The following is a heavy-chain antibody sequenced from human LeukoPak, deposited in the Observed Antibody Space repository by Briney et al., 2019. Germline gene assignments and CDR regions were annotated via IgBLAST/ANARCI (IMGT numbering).Heavy chain of an antibody. CDR3: AKDLERAGHSMDV. CDR1: GFTVSSNY. D-gene: IGHD6-25*01. CDR2: IYSGGST. V-gene: IGHV3-53*05. J-gene: IGHJ6*03. Sequence: PGGSLRLSCAASGFTVSSNYMSWVRQAPGKGLEWVSVIYSGGSTDYADSVKGRFTISRDNSKNTLYLQMNSLRAEDTAVYYCAKDLERAGHSMDVWGKGTTVTISS.